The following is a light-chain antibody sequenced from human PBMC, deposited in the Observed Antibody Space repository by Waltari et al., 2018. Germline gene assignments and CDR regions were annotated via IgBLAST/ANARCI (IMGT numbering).Light chain of an antibody. J-gene: IGLJ2*01. CDR1: DSDIGGYNY. CDR2: DVS. Sequence: QSALTQPASVSGSPGQTITISCAGTDSDIGGYNYVSWYQQCPDKAPKVLIYDVSNRPSGVSNRVSGSKSGNTASLTISGLQAEDEGDYDCASFTSSRFVAFGGGTKVTVL. V-gene: IGLV2-14*01. CDR3: ASFTSSRFVA.